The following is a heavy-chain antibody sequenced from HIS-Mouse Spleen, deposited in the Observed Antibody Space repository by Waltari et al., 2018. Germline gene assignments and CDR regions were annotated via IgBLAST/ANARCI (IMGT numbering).Heavy chain of an antibody. CDR1: GSILNSYY. J-gene: IGHJ4*02. V-gene: IGHV1-46*02. CDR2: INPSGGSK. D-gene: IGHD3-22*01. Sequence: QVQLVQSGAEVKKPGATVMVSFKASGSILNSYYLLWVLPVPGKGLEWMGRINPSGGSKSYEQKFQGRVTMTRDTSTSTVYMELSSLRSEDTAVYYCAREGKGYDSSGYLSFGWGQGTLVTVSS. CDR3: AREGKGYDSSGYLSFG.